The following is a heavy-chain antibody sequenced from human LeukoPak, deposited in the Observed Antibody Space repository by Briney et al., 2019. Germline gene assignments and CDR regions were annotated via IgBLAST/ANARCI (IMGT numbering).Heavy chain of an antibody. J-gene: IGHJ4*02. CDR2: IYYSGST. CDR1: GGSISSGGYY. D-gene: IGHD3-10*01. CDR3: AGLPIGRYGSGTPPGYFDY. Sequence: PSQTLSLTCTVSGGSISSGGYYWSWIRQHPGKGLEWIGYIYYSGSTYYNPSLKSRVTISVDTSKNQFSLKLSSVTAADTAVYYCAGLPIGRYGSGTPPGYFDYWGQGTLVTVSS. V-gene: IGHV4-31*03.